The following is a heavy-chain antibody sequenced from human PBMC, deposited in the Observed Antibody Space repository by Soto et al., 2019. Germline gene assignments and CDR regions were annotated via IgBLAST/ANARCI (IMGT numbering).Heavy chain of an antibody. J-gene: IGHJ4*02. V-gene: IGHV1-24*01. CDR3: ARSGEHPFDF. CDR2: FDPEDGNT. D-gene: IGHD6-25*01. Sequence: ASVKVSCKVSGYTLTELSMHWVRQAPGKGLEWMGGFDPEDGNTEYAQKVQGRVSVTTDTSTNTVYMELSGLRYDDTALYYCARSGEHPFDFWGQGTLVTVSS. CDR1: GYTLTELS.